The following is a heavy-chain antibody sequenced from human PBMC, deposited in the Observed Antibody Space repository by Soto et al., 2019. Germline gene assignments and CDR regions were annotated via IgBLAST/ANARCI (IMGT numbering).Heavy chain of an antibody. Sequence: GGSLRLSCAASGFSFSNYAMNWVRKAPGKGLEWVSAISAGGSNTNYADSVKGRFTISSDNSKNTLYLQMNGLRGDDTAVYYCAKEYSTSFDYWGQGTPVTVSS. V-gene: IGHV3-23*01. J-gene: IGHJ4*02. CDR1: GFSFSNYA. CDR2: ISAGGSNT. CDR3: AKEYSTSFDY. D-gene: IGHD6-6*01.